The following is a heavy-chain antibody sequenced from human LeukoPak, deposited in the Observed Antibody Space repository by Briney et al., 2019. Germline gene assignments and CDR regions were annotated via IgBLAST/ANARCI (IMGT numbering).Heavy chain of an antibody. J-gene: IGHJ2*01. CDR3: ARDRGGYYYDSSGYFDL. Sequence: SETLSLTCTVSGGSISSYYWSWIRQPPGKGLEWIGYIYYSGSTYYNPSLKSRVTISVDTSKNQFSLKLSSVTAADTAVYYCARDRGGYYYDSSGYFDLWAVAPWSLSPQ. CDR2: IYYSGST. V-gene: IGHV4-59*06. CDR1: GGSISSYY. D-gene: IGHD3-22*01.